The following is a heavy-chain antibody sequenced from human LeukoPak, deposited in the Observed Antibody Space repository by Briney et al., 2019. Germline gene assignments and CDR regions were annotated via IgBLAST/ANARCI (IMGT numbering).Heavy chain of an antibody. Sequence: SSETLSLTCTVSGGSISSSSYYWGWIRQPPGKGLEWIGSIYYSGSTYYNPSLKSRVTISVDTSKNQFSLKLSSVTAADTAVYYCARHSVEMATMGWGQGTLVTVSS. CDR1: GGSISSSSYY. CDR2: IYYSGST. V-gene: IGHV4-39*01. J-gene: IGHJ4*02. D-gene: IGHD5-24*01. CDR3: ARHSVEMATMG.